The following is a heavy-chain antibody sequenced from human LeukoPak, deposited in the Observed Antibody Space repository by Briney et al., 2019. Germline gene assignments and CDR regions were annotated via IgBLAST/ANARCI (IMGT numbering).Heavy chain of an antibody. CDR3: ARPGIAVAGIKTTNWFDP. V-gene: IGHV1-2*02. J-gene: IGHJ5*02. CDR2: INPNSGGT. Sequence: ASVKVSCKASGYTFTGYYMHWVRQAPGQGLEWMGWINPNSGGTNYAQKFQGRVTMTRDTSISTAYMELSRLRSDDTAVYYCARPGIAVAGIKTTNWFDPWGQGTLVTVSS. CDR1: GYTFTGYY. D-gene: IGHD6-19*01.